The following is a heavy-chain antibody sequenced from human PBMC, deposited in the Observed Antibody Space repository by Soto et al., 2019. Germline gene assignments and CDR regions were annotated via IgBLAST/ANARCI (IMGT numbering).Heavy chain of an antibody. CDR3: ARPGGYCSGGSCFVY. Sequence: ASVKVSCKASGGTFSSYAISWVRQAPGQGLEGMGGIIPIFGTANYAQKFQGRVTITADESTSTAYMELSSLRSEDTAVYYCARPGGYCSGGSCFVYWGQGTLVTVSS. V-gene: IGHV1-69*13. J-gene: IGHJ4*02. CDR1: GGTFSSYA. CDR2: IIPIFGTA. D-gene: IGHD2-15*01.